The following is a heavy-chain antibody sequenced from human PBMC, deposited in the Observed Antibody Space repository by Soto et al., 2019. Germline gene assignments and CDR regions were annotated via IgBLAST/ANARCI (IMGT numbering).Heavy chain of an antibody. CDR1: GFTFYIYG. V-gene: IGHV3-33*01. CDR3: ARVKGASLDY. D-gene: IGHD1-26*01. CDR2: IWYDGSKK. Sequence: GGSPRLSCAACGFTFYIYGMHWVRQDPGKGLEWVAVIWYDGSKKDYADSVKDRFTISRDNSKNMVFLQMDRLRVEDTAVYYCARVKGASLDYWGQGALVTVSS. J-gene: IGHJ4*02.